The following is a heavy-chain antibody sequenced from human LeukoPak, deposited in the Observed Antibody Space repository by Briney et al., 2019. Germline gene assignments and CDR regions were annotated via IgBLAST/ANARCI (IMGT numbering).Heavy chain of an antibody. V-gene: IGHV4-59*01. Sequence: SETLSLTCAVYGGSFSGYYWSWIRQPPGKGLEWIGYIYYSGSTNYNPSLKSRVTISVDTSKNQFSLKLSSVTAADTAVYYCARGGGLNYYYYYMDVWGKGTTVTISS. CDR3: ARGGGLNYYYYYMDV. J-gene: IGHJ6*03. CDR2: IYYSGST. D-gene: IGHD3-16*01. CDR1: GGSFSGYY.